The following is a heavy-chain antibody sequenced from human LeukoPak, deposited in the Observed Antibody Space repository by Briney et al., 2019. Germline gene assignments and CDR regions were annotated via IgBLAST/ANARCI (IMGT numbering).Heavy chain of an antibody. J-gene: IGHJ3*02. CDR3: AHRGLNAFDI. D-gene: IGHD3-16*01. Sequence: SGPTLVNPTQTLTLTCTVSGSSLSTTGVGVGWIRQPPGKALEWLALIFWDDDNRYSPSLKSRLTITKDTSKNQVVLTMTNMDPVDTATYYCAHRGLNAFDIWGQGTMVTVSS. V-gene: IGHV2-5*02. CDR1: GSSLSTTGVG. CDR2: IFWDDDN.